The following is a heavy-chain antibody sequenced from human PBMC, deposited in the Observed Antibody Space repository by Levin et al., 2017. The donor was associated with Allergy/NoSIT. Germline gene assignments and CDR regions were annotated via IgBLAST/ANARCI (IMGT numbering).Heavy chain of an antibody. D-gene: IGHD5-12*01. J-gene: IGHJ6*02. V-gene: IGHV4-59*01. CDR3: ASSPGDSGYESSPWYYYYGMDV. Sequence: SETLSLTCTVSGGSISSYYWSWIRQPPGKGLEWIGYIYYSGSTNYNPSLKSRVTISVDTSKNQFSLKLSSVTAADTAVYYCASSPGDSGYESSPWYYYYGMDVWGQGTTVTVSS. CDR2: IYYSGST. CDR1: GGSISSYY.